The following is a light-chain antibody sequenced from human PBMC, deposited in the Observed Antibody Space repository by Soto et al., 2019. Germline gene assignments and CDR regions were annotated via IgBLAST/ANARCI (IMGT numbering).Light chain of an antibody. CDR3: QQHNDYSHAT. V-gene: IGKV1-5*01. CDR2: DAS. Sequence: DIQMTQSPSTLSASVGDRVTISCRASQDISSFLAWYQHKPGKAPKLLIYDASTLQTGVPSRFRGSGFVTEFTLTISGLQPDDFATYYCQQHNDYSHATFGQGTKVEIK. CDR1: QDISSF. J-gene: IGKJ2*01.